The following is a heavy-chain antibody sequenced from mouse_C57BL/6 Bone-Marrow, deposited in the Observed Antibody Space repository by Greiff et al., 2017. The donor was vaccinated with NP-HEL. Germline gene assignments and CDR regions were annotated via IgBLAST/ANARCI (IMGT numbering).Heavy chain of an antibody. V-gene: IGHV1-54*01. CDR1: GYAFTNYL. CDR2: INPGSGGT. Sequence: QVQLQQSGAELVRPGTSVKVSCKASGYAFTNYLIEWVKQRPGQGLAWIGVINPGSGGTNYNEKFKGKATLTADKSSSTAYMQLSSLTSEDSAVYFCARLNWAWFAYWGQGTLVTVSA. CDR3: ARLNWAWFAY. J-gene: IGHJ3*01. D-gene: IGHD4-1*02.